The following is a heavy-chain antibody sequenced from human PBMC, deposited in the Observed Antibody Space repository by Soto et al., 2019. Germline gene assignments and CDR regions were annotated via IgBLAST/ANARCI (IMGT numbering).Heavy chain of an antibody. CDR3: AKCDSSGYYHYKGYFDY. D-gene: IGHD3-22*01. V-gene: IGHV3-23*01. CDR2: ISGSGGST. Sequence: PGGSLRLSCAASGFTFSSYAMSWVRQAPGKGLEWVSAISGSGGSTYYADSVKGRFTISRDNSKNTLYLQMNSLRAEDTAVYYCAKCDSSGYYHYKGYFDYWGQGTLVTVSS. CDR1: GFTFSSYA. J-gene: IGHJ4*02.